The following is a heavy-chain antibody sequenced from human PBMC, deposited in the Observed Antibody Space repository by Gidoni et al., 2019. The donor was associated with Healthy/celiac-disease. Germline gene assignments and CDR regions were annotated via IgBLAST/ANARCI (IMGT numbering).Heavy chain of an antibody. CDR2: IEPGDPGT. J-gene: IGHJ3*02. Sequence: EVQPLRPGPEVKKPGAAPKISCKGSGSSFTSYWIGWVRQMPGKGLEWSGIIEPGDPGTRYSPSFQGHVTISADKSISTAYLQWSGLKASDTAMYYCARIRSSAFDIWGQGTMVTVSS. CDR1: GSSFTSYW. CDR3: ARIRSSAFDI. V-gene: IGHV5-51*01. D-gene: IGHD4-17*01.